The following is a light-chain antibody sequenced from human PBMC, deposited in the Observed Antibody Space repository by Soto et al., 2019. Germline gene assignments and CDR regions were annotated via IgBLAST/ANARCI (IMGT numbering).Light chain of an antibody. V-gene: IGLV2-14*01. CDR2: DVS. Sequence: QSALTQPASVSGSPGQSITISCTGTSSDVGGYNYVSWYQQHPGKAPKFMIYDVSNRPSGVSNRFSGSKSGNTASLTISGLQAEDEADYYCSSYISSSTVVFGGGTKLTVL. CDR1: SSDVGGYNY. CDR3: SSYISSSTVV. J-gene: IGLJ2*01.